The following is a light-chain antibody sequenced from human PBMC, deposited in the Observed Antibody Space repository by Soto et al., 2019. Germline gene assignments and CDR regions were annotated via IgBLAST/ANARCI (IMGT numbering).Light chain of an antibody. J-gene: IGKJ1*01. CDR2: LAS. CDR3: KQFYSTPWT. Sequence: DIVMTQSPDSLAVSLGERATINCKSSQSVLYSSNNKNYLAWYQQKPGQPPKLLIYLASTRESGVPDRFSGSGSGTYFALTISSLQAEDVAVYYCKQFYSTPWTFGPRTKVEIK. V-gene: IGKV4-1*01. CDR1: QSVLYSSNNKNY.